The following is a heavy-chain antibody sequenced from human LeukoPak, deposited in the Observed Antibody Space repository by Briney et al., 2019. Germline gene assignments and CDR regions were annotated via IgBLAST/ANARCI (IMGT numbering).Heavy chain of an antibody. D-gene: IGHD5-24*01. CDR3: ATGRDPYKTGH. Sequence: SETLSLTCTFSAGSFSPAHWSWIRQPPGKGLEWIGVICDNGNTDYNPSLKSRVTISVDTSKSQFSLKLNSLAAADTAVYYCATGRDPYKTGHWGQGTLVTVSS. J-gene: IGHJ4*02. CDR1: AGSFSPAH. V-gene: IGHV4-59*03. CDR2: ICDNGNT.